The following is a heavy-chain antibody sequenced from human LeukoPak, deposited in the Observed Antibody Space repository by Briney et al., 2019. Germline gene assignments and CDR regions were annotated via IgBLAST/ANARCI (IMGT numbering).Heavy chain of an antibody. Sequence: ASVKVSCKVSGYTFTSYGIIWVRQAPGKGLEWMGWISGYNGNTNYAQKVQGRVTMTTDTSSSTAYMEVRSLRSDDTAVYYCARLASLVAAAAHYWGQGTLVTVSS. CDR2: ISGYNGNT. J-gene: IGHJ4*02. D-gene: IGHD6-13*01. V-gene: IGHV1-18*01. CDR1: GYTFTSYG. CDR3: ARLASLVAAAAHY.